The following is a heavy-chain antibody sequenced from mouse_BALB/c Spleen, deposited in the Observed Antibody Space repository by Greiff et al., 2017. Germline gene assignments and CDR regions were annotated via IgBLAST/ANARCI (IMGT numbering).Heavy chain of an antibody. D-gene: IGHD1-1*01. CDR1: GFTFTSYS. J-gene: IGHJ3*01. Sequence: EVQLLESGAGLVQPGASLKLSCAASGFTFTSYSMSWVRQTPEHRLEWVAYISNGGGRTYYPDTVKGRSTISRDNAKNTLYLQMSSLTSEDTAVYYCARQRENYSPFAYWGQGTLVTVSA. CDR2: ISNGGGRT. CDR3: ARQRENYSPFAY. V-gene: IGHV5-12-2*01.